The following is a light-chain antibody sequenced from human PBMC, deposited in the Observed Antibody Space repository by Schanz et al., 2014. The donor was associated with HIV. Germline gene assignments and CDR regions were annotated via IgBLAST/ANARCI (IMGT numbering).Light chain of an antibody. J-gene: IGKJ2*03. V-gene: IGKV3-20*01. CDR2: GAS. Sequence: EIVLTQSPGTLSLSPGERATLSCTASQSVSSYLAWYQQKPGQAPRLLIYGASSRATGILDRFSGSGSGTDFTLTISRLEPEDLAVYYCQQYGALPESFGQGTKLEIK. CDR1: QSVSSY. CDR3: QQYGALPES.